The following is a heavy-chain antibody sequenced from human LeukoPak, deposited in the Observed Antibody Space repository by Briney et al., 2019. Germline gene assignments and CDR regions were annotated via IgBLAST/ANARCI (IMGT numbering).Heavy chain of an antibody. D-gene: IGHD5-12*01. V-gene: IGHV3-49*03. CDR3: TRAWGYSGYDLPWN. CDR1: VFTFGDYA. CDR2: IRSKAYGGTT. J-gene: IGHJ4*02. Sequence: SLRLSCTASVFTFGDYAMSWFRQAPGKGLEWVGFIRSKAYGGTTEYAASVKGRFTISRDDSKSIAYLQMNSLKTEDTAVYYCTRAWGYSGYDLPWNRGQGTLVTVSS.